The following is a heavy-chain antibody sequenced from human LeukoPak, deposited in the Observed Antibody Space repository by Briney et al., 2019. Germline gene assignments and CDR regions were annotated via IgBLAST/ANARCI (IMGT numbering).Heavy chain of an antibody. CDR1: GFTFSSYS. V-gene: IGHV3-21*01. J-gene: IGHJ4*02. D-gene: IGHD2-15*01. CDR2: TSSSSSYI. Sequence: GGSLRLSCAASGFTFSSYSMNWVRQAPGKGLEWVSSTSSSSSYIYYADSVKGRFTISRDNAKNSLYLQMNSLRAEDTAVYYCARVLGYCSGGSCYFDYWGQGTLVTVSS. CDR3: ARVLGYCSGGSCYFDY.